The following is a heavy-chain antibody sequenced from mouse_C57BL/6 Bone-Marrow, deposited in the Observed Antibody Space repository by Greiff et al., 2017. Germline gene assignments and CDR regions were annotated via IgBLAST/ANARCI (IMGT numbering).Heavy chain of an antibody. D-gene: IGHD2-5*01. V-gene: IGHV2-9-1*01. J-gene: IGHJ3*01. CDR1: GFSLTSYA. CDR3: ARYYSNYGLFAY. Sequence: VHLVESGPGLVAPSQSLSITCTVSGFSLTSYALSWVRQPPGKGLEWLGVIWTGGGTNYNSALKSRLSISKDNSKSQVFLKMNSLQTDDTARYYCARYYSNYGLFAYWGQGTLVTVSA. CDR2: IWTGGGT.